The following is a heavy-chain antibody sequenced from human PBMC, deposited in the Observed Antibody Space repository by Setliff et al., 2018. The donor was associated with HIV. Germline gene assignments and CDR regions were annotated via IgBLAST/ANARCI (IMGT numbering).Heavy chain of an antibody. CDR3: AKDIAYGGGRPNLPFDS. J-gene: IGHJ4*02. D-gene: IGHD3-10*01. V-gene: IGHV3-33*03. CDR2: IWFDGSNE. CDR1: GFTFSNYG. Sequence: LRLSCAASGFTFSNYGMHWVRQAPGKGLEWVSAIWFDGSNENYADSVKGRFTISRDNSKNTLYLEINSLRDEDTAMYYCAKDIAYGGGRPNLPFDSWGQGTLVTVS.